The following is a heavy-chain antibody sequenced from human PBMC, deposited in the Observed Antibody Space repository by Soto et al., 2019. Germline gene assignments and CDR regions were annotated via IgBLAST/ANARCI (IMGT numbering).Heavy chain of an antibody. D-gene: IGHD2-21*01. CDR3: ARQGRTSASSDF. J-gene: IGHJ4*02. CDR1: GYTFNTYW. V-gene: IGHV5-51*01. CDR2: MSPGNSDI. Sequence: VESLKISCRGFGYTFNTYWIGWVRQMPGKGLEWVGVMSPGNSDIRYSPAFQGQVSISADTSISTAYLQWSSLKTSDSGMYYCARQGRTSASSDFWGQGTLVTVSS.